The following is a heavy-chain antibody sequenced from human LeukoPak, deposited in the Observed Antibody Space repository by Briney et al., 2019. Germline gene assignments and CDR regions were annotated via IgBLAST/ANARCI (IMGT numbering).Heavy chain of an antibody. J-gene: IGHJ6*02. V-gene: IGHV1-2*04. CDR3: ARDHYGSGSYFRPGTNYYYYYGMDV. D-gene: IGHD3-10*01. Sequence: ASVKVSCKTSGYTFTKYAIYWVRQAPGQGLEWMGWINPNSGGTNYAQKFQGWVTMTRDTSISTAYMELSRLRSDDTAVYYCARDHYGSGSYFRPGTNYYYYYGMDVWGQGTTVTVSS. CDR2: INPNSGGT. CDR1: GYTFTKYA.